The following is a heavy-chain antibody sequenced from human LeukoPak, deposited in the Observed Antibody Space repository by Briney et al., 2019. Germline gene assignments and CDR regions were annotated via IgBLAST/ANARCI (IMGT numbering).Heavy chain of an antibody. J-gene: IGHJ4*02. V-gene: IGHV1-69*04. Sequence: ASVKVSCKASGGTFSSYAISWVRQAPGQGLVWMGRIIPILGIANYAQKFQGRVTITADKSTSTAYMELSSLRSEDTAVYYCASSMGNWNDGYYFDYWGQGTLVTVSS. CDR2: IIPILGIA. D-gene: IGHD1-1*01. CDR3: ASSMGNWNDGYYFDY. CDR1: GGTFSSYA.